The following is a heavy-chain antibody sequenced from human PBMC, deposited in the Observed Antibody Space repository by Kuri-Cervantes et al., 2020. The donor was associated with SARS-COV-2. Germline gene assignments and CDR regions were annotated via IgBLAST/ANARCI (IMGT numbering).Heavy chain of an antibody. Sequence: SVKVSCKASGGTFSSYAISWVRQAPGQGLEWMGGIIPIFGTANYAQKFQGRVTITADESTSTAYMELSSLRSEDTAVYYCAREAAYMVRGVIIKAERGWFDPWGQGTLVTVSS. CDR2: IIPIFGTA. D-gene: IGHD3-10*01. CDR1: GGTFSSYA. J-gene: IGHJ5*02. V-gene: IGHV1-69*13. CDR3: AREAAYMVRGVIIKAERGWFDP.